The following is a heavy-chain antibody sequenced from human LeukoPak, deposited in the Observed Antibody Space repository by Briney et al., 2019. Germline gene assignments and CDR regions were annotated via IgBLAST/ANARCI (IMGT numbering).Heavy chain of an antibody. CDR1: GGSINNHY. CDR2: IYRSGST. Sequence: SETLSLTCTVSGGSINNHYWSWIRRPAGKGLEWIGRIYRSGSTDYNPSLKSRVTISVDTSKNQFSLKLSSVTAADTAVYYCARHTRGAMRRYSSGWALDYWGQGTLVTVSS. CDR3: ARHTRGAMRRYSSGWALDY. J-gene: IGHJ4*02. D-gene: IGHD6-19*01. V-gene: IGHV4-4*07.